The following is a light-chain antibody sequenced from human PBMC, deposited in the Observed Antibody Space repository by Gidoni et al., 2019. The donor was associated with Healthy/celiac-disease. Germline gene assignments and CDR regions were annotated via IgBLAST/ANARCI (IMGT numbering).Light chain of an antibody. V-gene: IGKV3-11*01. CDR3: QQRGNWPYT. CDR2: DAS. J-gene: IGKJ2*01. CDR1: QSVSSD. Sequence: EIVLTQSPATLSLSPGERAPLSCRTSQSVSSDLAWYQQKPGQAPRLLIYDASSRATGIPARFSGSGSGTDFTLTISSLEPEDFAVYYCQQRGNWPYTFGQGTKLEIK.